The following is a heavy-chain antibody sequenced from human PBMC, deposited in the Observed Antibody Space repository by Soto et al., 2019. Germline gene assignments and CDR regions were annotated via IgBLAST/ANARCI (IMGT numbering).Heavy chain of an antibody. CDR3: AKGKTYSSSPEVLDI. V-gene: IGHV3-23*01. CDR2: MSGSGDTT. D-gene: IGHD6-13*01. J-gene: IGHJ3*02. CDR1: GFTFSSFA. Sequence: GGSLRLSCAASGFTFSSFAMSWVRQAPWKGLEWVSGMSGSGDTTYYADSVKGRFTISRDNSKNTLYLQVNSLTAEDTAVYYCAKGKTYSSSPEVLDIWGQGTMVTVSS.